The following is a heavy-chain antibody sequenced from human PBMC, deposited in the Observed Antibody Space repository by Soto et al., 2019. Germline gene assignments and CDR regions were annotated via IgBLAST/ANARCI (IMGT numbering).Heavy chain of an antibody. Sequence: EVQLLESGGGLVQPGGSMRLSCAASGFTFSSYAMSWVRQAPGKGLEWVSAISGSGGSTYYADSVKGRFTISRDNSKNTLYLQMNSLRAEDTAVYYCAKDPQQLVEVRHDYWGQGTLVTVSS. CDR3: AKDPQQLVEVRHDY. D-gene: IGHD6-13*01. V-gene: IGHV3-23*01. CDR2: ISGSGGST. J-gene: IGHJ4*02. CDR1: GFTFSSYA.